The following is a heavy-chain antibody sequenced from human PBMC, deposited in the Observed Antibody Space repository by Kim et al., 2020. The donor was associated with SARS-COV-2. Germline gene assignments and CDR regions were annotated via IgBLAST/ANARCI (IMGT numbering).Heavy chain of an antibody. D-gene: IGHD3-16*01. CDR2: ISAYNGNT. CDR1: GYTFTSYG. Sequence: ASVKVSCKASGYTFTSYGISWVRQAPGQGLEWMGWISAYNGNTNYAQKLQGRVTMTTDTSTSTAYMELRSLRSDDTAVYYCARDLWSPYEKDYWGQGALVTVSS. CDR3: ARDLWSPYEKDY. J-gene: IGHJ4*02. V-gene: IGHV1-18*04.